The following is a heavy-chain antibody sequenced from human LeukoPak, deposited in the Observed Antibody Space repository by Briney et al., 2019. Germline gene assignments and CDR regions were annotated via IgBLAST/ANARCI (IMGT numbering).Heavy chain of an antibody. CDR3: ARDNYYDSNCSVDY. D-gene: IGHD3-22*01. CDR1: GGSFSGYY. Sequence: SETLSLTCAVYGGSFSGYYWSWIRQPPGKGLEWIGEINHSGSTNYNPSLKSRVTISVDTSKNQFSLKLSSVTAADTAVCDGARDNYYDSNCSVDYWGQGTLVTVSS. CDR2: INHSGST. V-gene: IGHV4-34*01. J-gene: IGHJ4*02.